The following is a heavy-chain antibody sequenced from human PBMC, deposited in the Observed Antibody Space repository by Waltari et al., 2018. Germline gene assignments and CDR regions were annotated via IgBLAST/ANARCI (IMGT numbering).Heavy chain of an antibody. Sequence: EVQLVESGGGLVQPGGSLRLSCAASGLTFSSSWMDWVRQAPGRGLEWVANIKEDGSEKYYVDSVKGRFIISRDNAKNSLYLQMTSLRVEDTAVYYCSRRLDAWGQGTTVTVSS. CDR3: SRRLDA. V-gene: IGHV3-7*01. CDR2: IKEDGSEK. J-gene: IGHJ6*02. CDR1: GLTFSSSW.